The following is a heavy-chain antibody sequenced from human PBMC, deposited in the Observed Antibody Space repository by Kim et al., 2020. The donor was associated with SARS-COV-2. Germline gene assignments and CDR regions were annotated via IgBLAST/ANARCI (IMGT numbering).Heavy chain of an antibody. D-gene: IGHD3-3*01. J-gene: IGHJ6*02. V-gene: IGHV4-30-4*01. CDR1: GGSISSGDYY. Sequence: SETLSLTCTVSGGSISSGDYYWSWIRQPPGKGLEWIGYIYYSGSTYYNPSLKSRVTISVDTSKNQFSLKLSSVTAADTAVYYCARDHWSGYYQGYYYYYGMDVWGQGTTVTVSS. CDR3: ARDHWSGYYQGYYYYYGMDV. CDR2: IYYSGST.